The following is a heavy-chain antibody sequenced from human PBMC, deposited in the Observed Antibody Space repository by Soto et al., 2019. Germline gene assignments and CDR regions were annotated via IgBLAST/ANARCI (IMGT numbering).Heavy chain of an antibody. J-gene: IGHJ4*02. D-gene: IGHD3-10*01. CDR1: GGSISSSNW. Sequence: KPSETLSLTCAVSGGSISSSNWWSWVRQPPGKGLEWIGEIYHSGNTNYAQKLQGRVTMTTDTSTSTAYMELRSLRSDDTAVYYCARAPPHQVRGVPFDYWGQGTLVTVSS. CDR2: IYHSGNT. V-gene: IGHV4-4*02. CDR3: ARAPPHQVRGVPFDY.